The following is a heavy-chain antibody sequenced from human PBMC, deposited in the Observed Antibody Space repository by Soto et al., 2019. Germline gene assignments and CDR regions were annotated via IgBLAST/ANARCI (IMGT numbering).Heavy chain of an antibody. CDR3: AKDLVSGDGLWLMDE. CDR1: GFTFSDYA. Sequence: EVQLLESGGGLVQPGGSLRLSCTASGFTFSDYAMTWVRQAPGKGLECVSGIYGSGGGIQYADSVKGRFTISRDNYRNTLYLQTNSLRDEDTAVYYCAKDLVSGDGLWLMDEWGQGTLVTVSP. V-gene: IGHV3-23*01. D-gene: IGHD2-21*02. J-gene: IGHJ4*02. CDR2: IYGSGGGI.